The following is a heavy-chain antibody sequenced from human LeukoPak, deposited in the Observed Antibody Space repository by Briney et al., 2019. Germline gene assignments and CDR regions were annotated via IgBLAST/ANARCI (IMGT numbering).Heavy chain of an antibody. CDR2: IGTAGDT. D-gene: IGHD3-10*01. CDR1: GFSFRDYD. CDR3: ARGYYASATGGVAFDI. J-gene: IGHJ3*02. V-gene: IGHV3-13*01. Sequence: PGGSLRLSCTASGFSFRDYDMHWVRQPNGKSLEWVSSIGTAGDTHYPGSVKGRFTISRENAKNSLYLQMNNLRVEDTAVYYCARGYYASATGGVAFDIWGQGTRVIVSS.